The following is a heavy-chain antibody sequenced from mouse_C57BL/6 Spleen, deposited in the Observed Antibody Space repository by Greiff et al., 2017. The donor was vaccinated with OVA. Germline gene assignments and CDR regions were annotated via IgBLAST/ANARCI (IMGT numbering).Heavy chain of an antibody. V-gene: IGHV1-76*01. CDR3: ARSGLYYGSSLWYFDV. D-gene: IGHD1-1*01. CDR1: GYTFTDYY. CDR2: IYPGSGNT. Sequence: QVQLQQSGAELVRPGASVKLSCKASGYTFTDYYINWVKQRPGQGLEWIARIYPGSGNTYYNEKFKGKATLTAEKSSSTAYMQLSSLTSEDSAVYFCARSGLYYGSSLWYFDVWGTGTTVTVSS. J-gene: IGHJ1*03.